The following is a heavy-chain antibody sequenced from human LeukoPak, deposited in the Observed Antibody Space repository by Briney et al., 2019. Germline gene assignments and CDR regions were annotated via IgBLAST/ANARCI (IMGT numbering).Heavy chain of an antibody. CDR3: ARGRNLWFGPPLDY. J-gene: IGHJ4*02. CDR1: GFTFSSYA. D-gene: IGHD3-10*01. V-gene: IGHV3-23*01. CDR2: ISGSGDST. Sequence: GGSLRLSCAVSGFTFSSYALSWVRQAPGRGLEWVSAISGSGDSTYYADSVKGRFTISRDNSKNTLYLQMNSLRAEDTAVYYCARGRNLWFGPPLDYWGQGTLVTVSS.